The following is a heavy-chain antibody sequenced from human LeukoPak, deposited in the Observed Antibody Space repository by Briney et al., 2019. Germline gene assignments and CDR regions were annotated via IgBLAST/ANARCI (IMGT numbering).Heavy chain of an antibody. CDR2: IIPIFGTA. CDR1: GGTFSSYA. V-gene: IGHV1-69*06. J-gene: IGHJ4*02. Sequence: SVKVSCKASGGTFSSYAISWVRQAPGQGLEWMGGIIPIFGTANYAQKFQGRVTITADKSTSTAYMELSSLRSEDTAVYYCARAGLSGGFGDFDYWGQGTLVTVSS. D-gene: IGHD2-15*01. CDR3: ARAGLSGGFGDFDY.